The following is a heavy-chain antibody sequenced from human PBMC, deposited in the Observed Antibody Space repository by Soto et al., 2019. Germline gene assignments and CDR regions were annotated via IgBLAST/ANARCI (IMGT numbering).Heavy chain of an antibody. J-gene: IGHJ5*02. Sequence: ASVKVSCKASGYTFTSYGISWVRQAPGQGLEWMGWISAYNGNTNYAQKLQGRVTMTTDTSTSTAYMELRSLRSDDTAVYYCARDVRYCSSTSCYVGPKDWFDPWGQGTLVTVSS. CDR1: GYTFTSYG. CDR2: ISAYNGNT. D-gene: IGHD2-2*01. CDR3: ARDVRYCSSTSCYVGPKDWFDP. V-gene: IGHV1-18*01.